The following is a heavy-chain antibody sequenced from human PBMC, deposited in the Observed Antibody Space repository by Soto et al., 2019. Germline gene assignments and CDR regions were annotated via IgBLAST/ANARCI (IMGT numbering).Heavy chain of an antibody. CDR3: ARDRTDTAMIIIDS. J-gene: IGHJ5*01. CDR2: IWYDGSNQ. Sequence: QVQLVESGGGVVQAGTSLRLSCAASGFTFNNHAMYWVRQAPGKGLEWVAAIWYDGSNQYYAGSVKGRFTISRAKAKNTLYLQMRSLRVEDTGVYYCARDRTDTAMIIIDSRGHGTLVSVSS. D-gene: IGHD5-18*01. V-gene: IGHV3-33*01. CDR1: GFTFNNHA.